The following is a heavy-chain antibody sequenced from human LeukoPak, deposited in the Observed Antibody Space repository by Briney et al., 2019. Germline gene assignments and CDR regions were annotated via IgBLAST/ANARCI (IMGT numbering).Heavy chain of an antibody. J-gene: IGHJ4*02. V-gene: IGHV1-18*01. CDR2: ISAYNGNT. CDR1: GYTFSSYG. D-gene: IGHD2-2*01. CDR3: ARSPHILVVPTAFSS. Sequence: GASVKVSCKASGYTFSSYGISWVRQAPGQGLEWMGWISAYNGNTNYAHKFQGRVTMTTDTPTTTAYMELRSLRSDDTAVYYCARSPHILVVPTAFSSWGQGTLVTVSS.